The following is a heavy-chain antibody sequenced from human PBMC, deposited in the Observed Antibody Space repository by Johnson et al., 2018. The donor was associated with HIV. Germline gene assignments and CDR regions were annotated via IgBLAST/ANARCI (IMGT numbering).Heavy chain of an antibody. CDR2: ITGSSASR. CDR3: AKDSVFNYYDSSGYYGGAFDI. CDR1: GFTFSSYA. Sequence: VQVVESGGGLVQPGGSLRLSCVASGFTFSSYAMSWVRQAPGKGLEWVSGITGSSASRYYADSVKGRFTISRDNSKNTLYLQMNSLRAEETAVYYCAKDSVFNYYDSSGYYGGAFDIWGQGTMVTVSS. V-gene: IGHV3-23*04. D-gene: IGHD3-22*01. J-gene: IGHJ3*02.